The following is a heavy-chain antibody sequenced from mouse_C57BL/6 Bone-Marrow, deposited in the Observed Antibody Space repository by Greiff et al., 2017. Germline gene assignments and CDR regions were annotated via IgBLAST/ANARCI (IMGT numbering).Heavy chain of an antibody. J-gene: IGHJ3*01. Sequence: EVKLMESGGGLVQPGGSLSLSCAASGFTFTDYYMSWVRQPPGKALEWLGVIRNKANGYTTEDFISVKGRFTISRDNCQSILYLQMNALRAEDSATCYCARYRRDYGFAYGGQGTLVTVSA. CDR2: IRNKANGYTT. CDR1: GFTFTDYY. D-gene: IGHD1-1*01. V-gene: IGHV7-3*01. CDR3: ARYRRDYGFAY.